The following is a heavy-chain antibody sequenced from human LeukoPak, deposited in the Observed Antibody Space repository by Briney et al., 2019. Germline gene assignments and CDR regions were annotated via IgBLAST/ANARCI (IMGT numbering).Heavy chain of an antibody. Sequence: ASVKVSCKASGYTFTGYYMHWVRQAPGQGLEWMGWIDPNSAGTNFAQKFQGRVTMTRDTSISTAYMDLSRLTSDDTAVYYCARDRSRSSTAAAGTVSWFDPWGQGTLVIVSS. CDR1: GYTFTGYY. CDR3: ARDRSRSSTAAAGTVSWFDP. D-gene: IGHD6-13*01. J-gene: IGHJ5*02. CDR2: IDPNSAGT. V-gene: IGHV1-2*02.